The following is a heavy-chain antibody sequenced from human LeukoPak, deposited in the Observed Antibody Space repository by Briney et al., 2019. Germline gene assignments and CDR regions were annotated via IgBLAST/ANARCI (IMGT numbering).Heavy chain of an antibody. Sequence: GGSLRLSCAASGFTFSSYGMHWVRQAPGKGLEWVAVIWYDGSNKYYADSVKGRFTISRDNSKNTLYLQMNSLRAEDTAVYYCARDGRGVTPWDFDYWGQGTLVTVSS. D-gene: IGHD3-10*01. CDR3: ARDGRGVTPWDFDY. J-gene: IGHJ4*02. V-gene: IGHV3-33*01. CDR1: GFTFSSYG. CDR2: IWYDGSNK.